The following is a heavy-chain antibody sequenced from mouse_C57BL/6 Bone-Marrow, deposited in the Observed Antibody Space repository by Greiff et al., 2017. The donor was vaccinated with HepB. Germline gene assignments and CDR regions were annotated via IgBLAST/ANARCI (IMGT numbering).Heavy chain of an antibody. V-gene: IGHV1-15*01. CDR1: GYTFTDYE. CDR3: TPYDGYYLMDY. CDR2: IDPETGGT. D-gene: IGHD2-3*01. Sequence: QVQLKESGAELVRPGASVTLSCKASGYTFTDYEMHWVKQTPVHGLEWIGAIDPETGGTAYNQKFKGKAILTADKSSSTAYMELRSLTSEDSAVYYCTPYDGYYLMDYWGQGTSVTVSS. J-gene: IGHJ4*01.